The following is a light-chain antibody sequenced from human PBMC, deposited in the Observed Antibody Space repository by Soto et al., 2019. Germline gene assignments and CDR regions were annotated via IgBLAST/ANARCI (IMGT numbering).Light chain of an antibody. CDR3: ATWDGSLNLTYV. V-gene: IGLV1-44*01. CDR1: SSSIERNT. CDR2: LNS. J-gene: IGLJ1*01. Sequence: QSVLTHPPSASGTPGQRVTISCSGDSSSIERNTVSWYQRLPGMAPKLLIYLNSRRPSGVPDRFSDTKSGTLASLAISALQYEHEAEPYCATWDGSLNLTYVFGSGTKVT.